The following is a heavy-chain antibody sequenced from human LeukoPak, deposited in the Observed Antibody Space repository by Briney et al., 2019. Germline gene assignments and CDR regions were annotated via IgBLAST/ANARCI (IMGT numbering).Heavy chain of an antibody. Sequence: GGSLRLSCTASGFTLGDYAMTWVRHAPGKGREWVGFIASETYCGTAEYAASVKGRFTISRDDSKSIAYLQMNSLKTEDTAVYYCTRDQTPYYWGQGTLVTVSS. J-gene: IGHJ4*02. V-gene: IGHV3-49*04. CDR1: GFTLGDYA. CDR2: IASETYCGTA. CDR3: TRDQTPYY.